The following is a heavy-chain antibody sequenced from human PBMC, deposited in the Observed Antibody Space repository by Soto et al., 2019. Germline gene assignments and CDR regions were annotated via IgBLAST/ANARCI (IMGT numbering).Heavy chain of an antibody. CDR2: LSSSSSYI. CDR3: AGGGIMYGDYRSMDV. Sequence: EVQLVESGGGLVKPGGSLRLSCAASGFTFSSYNMNWVRQAPGKGLEWVSSLSSSSSYIYYADSVKGRFTISRDIAKKSLYLQMHSLRAEDTAVYYCAGGGIMYGDYRSMDVWGKGTTVTVSS. J-gene: IGHJ6*03. CDR1: GFTFSSYN. V-gene: IGHV3-21*01. D-gene: IGHD4-17*01.